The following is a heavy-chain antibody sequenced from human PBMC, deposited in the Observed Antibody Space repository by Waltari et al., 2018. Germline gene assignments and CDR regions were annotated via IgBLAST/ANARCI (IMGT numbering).Heavy chain of an antibody. CDR2: ISFDENDK. V-gene: IGHV3-30-3*01. CDR1: GFTFSSYA. CDR3: ARDEVPGKFDS. Sequence: QVQLAESGGGVVQPGRSLRLSCAASGFTFSSYAFHWVRQSPDKGLEWMACISFDENDKYYADSVKGRFTISRDNSENTLYLQMNSLRPEDTAVYYCARDEVPGKFDSWGQGILVTVSS. J-gene: IGHJ4*02. D-gene: IGHD1-26*01.